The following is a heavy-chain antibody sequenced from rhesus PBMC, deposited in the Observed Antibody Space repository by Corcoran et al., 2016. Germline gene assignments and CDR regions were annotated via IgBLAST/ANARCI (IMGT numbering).Heavy chain of an antibody. CDR1: GGSISSSY. Sequence: QLQLQESGPGLVKPSETLSVTCAVSGGSISSSYWSWIRQAPGKGLEWIGYIYCSGSSTNYNPSLKSRVTLSVDTSKNPLSLKLSSVTAADTAVYYCASSPGYYWYFDLWGPGTPITISS. D-gene: IGHD3-28*01. CDR3: ASSPGYYWYFDL. V-gene: IGHV4-169*02. CDR2: IYCSGSST. J-gene: IGHJ2*01.